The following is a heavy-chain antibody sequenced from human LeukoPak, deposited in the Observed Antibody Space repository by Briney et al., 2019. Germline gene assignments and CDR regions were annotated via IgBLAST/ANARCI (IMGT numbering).Heavy chain of an antibody. V-gene: IGHV4-34*01. CDR2: INHSGST. CDR3: ARGAPREWLLLRRGGRVDY. J-gene: IGHJ4*02. CDR1: GGSISSYY. Sequence: SETLSLTCTVSGGSISSYYWSWIRQPPGKGLEWIGEINHSGSTNYNPSLKSRVTISVDTSKNQFSLKLSSVTAADTAVYYCARGAPREWLLLRRGGRVDYWGQGTLVTVSS. D-gene: IGHD3-22*01.